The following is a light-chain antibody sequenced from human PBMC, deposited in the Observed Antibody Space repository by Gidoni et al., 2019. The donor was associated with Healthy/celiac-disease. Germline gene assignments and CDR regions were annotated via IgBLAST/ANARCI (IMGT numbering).Light chain of an antibody. J-gene: IGLJ2*01. CDR1: ALPKQY. Sequence: SYELTQPPPVSVSPGQTARITCSGDALPKQYAYWYQQKQGQAPVLVIYKDSEKPSGIPERFSGSSSGTTVTLTISGVQAEDEADYYCQSADSSGTYEVFGGGTKLTVL. V-gene: IGLV3-25*03. CDR2: KDS. CDR3: QSADSSGTYEV.